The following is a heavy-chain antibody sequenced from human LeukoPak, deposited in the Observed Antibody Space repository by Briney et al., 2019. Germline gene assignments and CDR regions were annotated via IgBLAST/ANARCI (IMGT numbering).Heavy chain of an antibody. V-gene: IGHV4-4*02. CDR1: GVAISSGNW. J-gene: IGHJ4*02. CDR2: IFHGGST. Sequence: SSETLSLTCTVSGVAISSGNWWSWVRQLPGKGLEWIGDIFHGGSTNSNPSLRSRVTMSEDKSKNQFSLKLSSVTAADTAVYYCARTNPVARNSLDYWGPGTLVTVSS. CDR3: ARTNPVARNSLDY. D-gene: IGHD1-14*01.